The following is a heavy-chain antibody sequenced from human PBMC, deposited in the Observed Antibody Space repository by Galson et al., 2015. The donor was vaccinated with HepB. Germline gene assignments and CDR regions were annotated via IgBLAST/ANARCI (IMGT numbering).Heavy chain of an antibody. J-gene: IGHJ4*02. D-gene: IGHD4-23*01. CDR1: GYTFTING. CDR2: ISAYGGNT. V-gene: IGHV1-18*04. Sequence: SVKVSCKASGYTFTINGISWVRQTPRQGLEWLGWISAYGGNTKYAQKYQGRVTLTRDASTNTAYMELRRLRSDDAAVYYCARSEVTTVVTDFDSWGQGTLVTVSS. CDR3: ARSEVTTVVTDFDS.